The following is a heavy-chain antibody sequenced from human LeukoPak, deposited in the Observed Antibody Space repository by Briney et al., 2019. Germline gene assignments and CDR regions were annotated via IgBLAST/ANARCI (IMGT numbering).Heavy chain of an antibody. V-gene: IGHV3-74*03. CDR2: INSDGSSI. CDR1: GFTFSSYW. Sequence: QPGGPLRLSCAASGFTFSSYWLHWVRQAPGKGLVWVSRINSDGSSITYADSVKGRFTISRDNAKNTLYLQMNSLRVEDTAVYYCAREGRVSGYDFDCWGQGTLVTVSS. J-gene: IGHJ4*02. CDR3: AREGRVSGYDFDC. D-gene: IGHD5-12*01.